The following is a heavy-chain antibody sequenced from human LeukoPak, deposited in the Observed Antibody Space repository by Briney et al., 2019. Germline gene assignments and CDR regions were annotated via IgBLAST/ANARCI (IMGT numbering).Heavy chain of an antibody. Sequence: GGSLRLSCAASGFTFSSYWMNWVRQAPGKGLEWVANIKEDGSSKYYVDSVKGLFTISRDNSKNTLYLQMNRLRAENTAVYYCARGVTPDWFAPWGQGTLVTVSS. D-gene: IGHD2-21*02. CDR2: IKEDGSSK. CDR1: GFTFSSYW. V-gene: IGHV3-7*02. CDR3: ARGVTPDWFAP. J-gene: IGHJ5*02.